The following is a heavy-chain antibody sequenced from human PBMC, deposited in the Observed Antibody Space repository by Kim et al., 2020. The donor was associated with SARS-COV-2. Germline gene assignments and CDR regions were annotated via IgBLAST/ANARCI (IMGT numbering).Heavy chain of an antibody. D-gene: IGHD3-9*01. Sequence: GGSLRLSCAASGFTFSNAWMNWVRQAPGEGLEWVGRIKSKTDGGTTDYAAPVKGRFTISRDDSENTLYLQMNSLTTEDTAVYYCNTGHDIVTGSYDLDYWGQGTLVTVSS. CDR1: GFTFSNAW. V-gene: IGHV3-15*01. CDR2: IKSKTDGGTT. J-gene: IGHJ4*02. CDR3: NTGHDIVTGSYDLDY.